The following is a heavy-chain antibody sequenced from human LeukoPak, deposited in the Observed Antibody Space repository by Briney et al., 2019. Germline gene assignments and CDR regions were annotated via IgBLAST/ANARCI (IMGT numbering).Heavy chain of an antibody. CDR2: IYYSGST. CDR3: ARHKQSGTYYDAFDI. Sequence: PSETLSLTCTVSGGSIGSTTYYWGWIRQPPGKELECIGSIYYSGSTYYNPSLKSRVTISLDTSKNQFSLKLSSVTAPDTAVYYCARHKQSGTYYDAFDIWGQGTMVTVSS. J-gene: IGHJ3*02. V-gene: IGHV4-39*01. D-gene: IGHD1-26*01. CDR1: GGSIGSTTYY.